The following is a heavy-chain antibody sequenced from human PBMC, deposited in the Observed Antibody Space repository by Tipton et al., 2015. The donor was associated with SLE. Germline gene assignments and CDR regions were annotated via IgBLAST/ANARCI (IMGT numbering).Heavy chain of an antibody. J-gene: IGHJ5*02. CDR2: INPNTGGT. CDR3: ARGPYQILLASPLFDP. CDR1: GYTFTAYY. D-gene: IGHD2-2*01. V-gene: IGHV1-2*02. Sequence: QSGAEVKKPGASVKVSCKASGYTFTAYYIHWVRQAPGQGLEWMGWINPNTGGTKYAQKFQERVTMTRDTAISTAYMELSRLRSDDTAVYFCARGPYQILLASPLFDPWGQGTLVTVFS.